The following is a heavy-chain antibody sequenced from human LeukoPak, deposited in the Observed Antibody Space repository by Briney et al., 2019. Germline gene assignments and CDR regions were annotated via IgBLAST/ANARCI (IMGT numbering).Heavy chain of an antibody. Sequence: ASVKVSCKASGYTFTGYYMHWVRQAPGQGLEWMGRINPNTGGTYYAQKFQDRVTVTRDTSISTAYLELSRLRSDDTAVYFCARTHAYDSSAGGVDYWGQGTLVTVSS. J-gene: IGHJ4*02. CDR2: INPNTGGT. V-gene: IGHV1-2*06. D-gene: IGHD3-22*01. CDR3: ARTHAYDSSAGGVDY. CDR1: GYTFTGYY.